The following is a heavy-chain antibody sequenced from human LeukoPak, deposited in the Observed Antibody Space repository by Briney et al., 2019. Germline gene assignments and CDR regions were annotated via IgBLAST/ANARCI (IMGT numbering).Heavy chain of an antibody. CDR2: IYSGGST. CDR3: ARESIAVAGYGMDV. J-gene: IGHJ6*02. Sequence: SGGSLRLSCAASGFTVSSNYMSWVRQAPGKGLEWVSVIYSGGSTYYADSVKGRFTISRDNSKNTLYLQMNSLRAEDTAVYYCARESIAVAGYGMDVWGQGTTVTVSS. V-gene: IGHV3-66*01. CDR1: GFTVSSNY. D-gene: IGHD6-19*01.